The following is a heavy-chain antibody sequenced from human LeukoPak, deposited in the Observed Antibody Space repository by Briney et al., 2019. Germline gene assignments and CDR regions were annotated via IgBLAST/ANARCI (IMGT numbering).Heavy chain of an antibody. Sequence: GGSLSLSCAASGFTFSSYAMDWVRQAPGRGLEWVSVITLSGGSTYYADSVQGRFTISRDNSENTLYLQMNSLRAEDTAVYYCAKTYSSGWDLPWAFNTWGQGTMVTASS. CDR2: ITLSGGST. J-gene: IGHJ3*02. D-gene: IGHD6-19*01. V-gene: IGHV3-23*01. CDR1: GFTFSSYA. CDR3: AKTYSSGWDLPWAFNT.